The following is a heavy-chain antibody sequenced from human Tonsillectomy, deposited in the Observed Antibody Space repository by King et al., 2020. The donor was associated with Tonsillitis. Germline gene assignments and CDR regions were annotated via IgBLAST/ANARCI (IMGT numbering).Heavy chain of an antibody. CDR1: GYSISSGYY. CDR3: ASLKSDYPYYFDY. D-gene: IGHD4-17*01. V-gene: IGHV4-38-2*01. J-gene: IGHJ4*02. Sequence: QLQESGPGLVKPSETLSLTCAVSGYSISSGYYWGWVRQSPGKGLEWIGTIYHSGSTHYNPSLKSRVTISVDTSKNQFSLKLSSVTAADTAVYYCASLKSDYPYYFDYWGPGTLVTVSS. CDR2: IYHSGST.